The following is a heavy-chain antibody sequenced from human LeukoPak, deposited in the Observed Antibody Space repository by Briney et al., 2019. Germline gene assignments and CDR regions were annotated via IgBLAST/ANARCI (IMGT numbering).Heavy chain of an antibody. CDR3: AKDTMYSSGRFLGRFDP. J-gene: IGHJ5*02. CDR1: GFTFSSYA. Sequence: GGSLRLSCAASGFTFSSYAMSWVRQAPGKGLEWVSAISGSGGSTYYADSVKGRFTISRDNSKNTLYLQMNSLRAEDTAVYYCAKDTMYSSGRFLGRFDPWGQGTLVTVSS. V-gene: IGHV3-23*01. D-gene: IGHD6-19*01. CDR2: ISGSGGST.